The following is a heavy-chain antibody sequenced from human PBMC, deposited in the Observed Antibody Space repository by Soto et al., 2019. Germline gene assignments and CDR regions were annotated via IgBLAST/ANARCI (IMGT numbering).Heavy chain of an antibody. Sequence: QVQLVESGGGVVQPGRSLRLSCAASGFTFSSYAMHWVRQAPGKGLEWVAVISYDGSNKYYADSVKGRFTISRDNSKNTLYLQMNSLRAEDTAVYYCARGAYCSSTSCNTGYYGMDVWGQGTTVTVSS. CDR1: GFTFSSYA. J-gene: IGHJ6*02. CDR2: ISYDGSNK. CDR3: ARGAYCSSTSCNTGYYGMDV. D-gene: IGHD2-2*02. V-gene: IGHV3-30-3*01.